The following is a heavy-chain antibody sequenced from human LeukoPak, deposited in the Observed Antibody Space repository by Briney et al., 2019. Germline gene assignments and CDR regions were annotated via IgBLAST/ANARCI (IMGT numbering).Heavy chain of an antibody. J-gene: IGHJ4*02. Sequence: SETLSLTCAVSGGSITTNNKWWSWVRRPPGKGLERIGEIYHTGSTNFNPSLRSRVTISIDKSKSQISLNLSSVTAADTAVYYCARGLAWALDSWGQGSQVTVSS. CDR3: ARGLAWALDS. D-gene: IGHD1-26*01. CDR1: GGSITTNNKW. CDR2: IYHTGST. V-gene: IGHV4-4*02.